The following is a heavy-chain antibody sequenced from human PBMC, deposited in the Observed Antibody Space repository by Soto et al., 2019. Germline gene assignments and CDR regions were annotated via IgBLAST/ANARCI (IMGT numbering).Heavy chain of an antibody. Sequence: PSETLSLTCTVSGGSISSYYWSWIRQPPGKGLEWIGYIYYSGRTNYNPSHKSRVNISVDTSKNQFSQKLSSVTAADTAVYYCARDRGPLPWFGELFSNWFDPWGQGTLVTVS. CDR2: IYYSGRT. V-gene: IGHV4-59*01. D-gene: IGHD3-10*01. CDR3: ARDRGPLPWFGELFSNWFDP. J-gene: IGHJ5*02. CDR1: GGSISSYY.